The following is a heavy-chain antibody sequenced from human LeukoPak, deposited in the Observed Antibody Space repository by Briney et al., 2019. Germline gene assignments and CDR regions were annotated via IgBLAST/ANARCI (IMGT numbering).Heavy chain of an antibody. V-gene: IGHV4-34*01. CDR3: ARGVGYSGYDY. D-gene: IGHD5-12*01. CDR1: GGSFSGYY. CDR2: INHSGST. Sequence: SETLSLTCAVYGGSFSGYYWSWIRQPPGKGLEWIGEINHSGSTNYNSSLKSRVTISVDTSKNQFSLKLSSVTAADTAVYYCARGVGYSGYDYWGQGTLVTVSS. J-gene: IGHJ4*02.